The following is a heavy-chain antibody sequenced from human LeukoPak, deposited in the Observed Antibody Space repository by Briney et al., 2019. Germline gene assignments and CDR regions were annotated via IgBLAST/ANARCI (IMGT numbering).Heavy chain of an antibody. J-gene: IGHJ4*02. D-gene: IGHD5-24*01. V-gene: IGHV3-66*01. Sequence: PGGSLRLSCAASGFTVSSNYMSWVRQAPGKGLEWVSVIYSGGSTHYADSVKGRFTISRDNSKNTLNLQMNSLRAEDTAVYYCARDTSGGDGYNQGFDGWGQGTLVTVSS. CDR3: ARDTSGGDGYNQGFDG. CDR2: IYSGGST. CDR1: GFTVSSNY.